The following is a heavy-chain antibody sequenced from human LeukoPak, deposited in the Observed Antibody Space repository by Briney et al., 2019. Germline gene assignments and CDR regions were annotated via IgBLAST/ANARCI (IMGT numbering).Heavy chain of an antibody. CDR1: GFTFSGSA. Sequence: GGSLRLSCAASGFTFSGSAMHWVRQASGKGLEWVGRIRSKANSYATAYAASVKGRFIISRDDSKNTAYLQMNSLETEDTAMYYCTSAYYGDLRKYFDCWGQGTLVTVSS. D-gene: IGHD4-17*01. J-gene: IGHJ4*02. V-gene: IGHV3-73*01. CDR2: IRSKANSYAT. CDR3: TSAYYGDLRKYFDC.